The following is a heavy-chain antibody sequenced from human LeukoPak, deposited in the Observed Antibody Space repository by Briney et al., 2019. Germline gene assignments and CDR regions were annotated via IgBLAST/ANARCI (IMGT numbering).Heavy chain of an antibody. D-gene: IGHD3-3*01. CDR2: ISGSGGTT. J-gene: IGHJ4*02. V-gene: IGHV3-23*01. CDR1: GFTFSNYA. Sequence: SGGSLRLSCAAFGFTFSNYAMSWVRQAPGKGLEWVSGISGSGGTTYYADSVKGRFTVSRDNSKNTLYLQMNSLRAEDTAVYYCAKANVFGVLDYFDYWGQGTLVTVSS. CDR3: AKANVFGVLDYFDY.